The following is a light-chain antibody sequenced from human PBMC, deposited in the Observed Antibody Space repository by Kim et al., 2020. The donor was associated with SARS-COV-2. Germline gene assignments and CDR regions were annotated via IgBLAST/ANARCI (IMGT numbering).Light chain of an antibody. CDR1: SSDVGGYNW. CDR2: DVS. J-gene: IGLJ2*01. V-gene: IGLV2-14*03. Sequence: QSALTQPASVSGSPGQSITISCTGTSSDVGGYNWVSWYQQHPGKAPKLMISDVSNRPSGISNRFSGSKSGNTASLIISGLQAEDEADYYCSSYSDRRTLVVFGGGTQLTVL. CDR3: SSYSDRRTLVV.